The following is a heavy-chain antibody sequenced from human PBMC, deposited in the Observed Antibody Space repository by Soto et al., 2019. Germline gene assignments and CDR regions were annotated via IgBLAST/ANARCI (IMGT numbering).Heavy chain of an antibody. CDR2: ISYDGSNK. D-gene: IGHD3-10*01. J-gene: IGHJ4*02. CDR1: GFTFSSYG. CDR3: AKDHYYGSGSYYPVYYFDY. Sequence: GGSLRLSCAASGFTFSSYGMHWVRQAPGKGLEWVAVISYDGSNKYYADSVKGRFTISRDNSKNTLYLQMNSLRAEDTAVYYCAKDHYYGSGSYYPVYYFDYWGQGTLVTVSS. V-gene: IGHV3-30*18.